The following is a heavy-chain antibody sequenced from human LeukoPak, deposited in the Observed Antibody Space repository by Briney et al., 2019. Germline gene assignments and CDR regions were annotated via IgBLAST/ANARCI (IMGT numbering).Heavy chain of an antibody. Sequence: ASVKVSCKASGYTFTSYYMHWVRQAPGQGLEWMGIINPSGGSTSYAQKFQGRVTMTRDMSTSTVYMELSSLRSEDTAVYYCARRFWSGYGYQYYYMDVWGKGTTVTVSS. CDR3: ARRFWSGYGYQYYYMDV. V-gene: IGHV1-46*01. J-gene: IGHJ6*03. D-gene: IGHD3-3*01. CDR1: GYTFTSYY. CDR2: INPSGGST.